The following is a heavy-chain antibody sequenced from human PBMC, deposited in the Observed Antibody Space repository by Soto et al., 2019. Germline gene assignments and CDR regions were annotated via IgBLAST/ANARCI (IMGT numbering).Heavy chain of an antibody. J-gene: IGHJ6*02. Sequence: QVQLVQSGAEMKKPGSSVKVSCKASGGTFSSYAISWVRQAPGQGLEWMGGIIPIFGTANYAQKFQGRVTITADESTNTAYMELSSLRSEDTAVYYCARRHGENYYYYYGMDVWGQGTTVTVSS. CDR3: ARRHGENYYYYYGMDV. CDR2: IIPIFGTA. V-gene: IGHV1-69*01. D-gene: IGHD3-10*01. CDR1: GGTFSSYA.